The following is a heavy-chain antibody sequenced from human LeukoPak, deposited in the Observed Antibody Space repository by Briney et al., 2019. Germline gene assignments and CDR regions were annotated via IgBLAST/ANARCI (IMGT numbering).Heavy chain of an antibody. D-gene: IGHD2-21*02. V-gene: IGHV1-8*03. Sequence: ASVTVSFKASVYTFTSYDINWVRQATGQGLEWMGWMNPNSGNTGYAQRFQGRVTITRDTSISTAYLELSSLRSEDTAVYYCARAQGATAKFDYWGQGTLVTVSS. CDR1: VYTFTSYD. CDR3: ARAQGATAKFDY. CDR2: MNPNSGNT. J-gene: IGHJ4*02.